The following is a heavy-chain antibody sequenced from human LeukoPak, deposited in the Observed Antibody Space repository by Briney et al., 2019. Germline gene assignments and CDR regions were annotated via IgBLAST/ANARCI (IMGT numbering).Heavy chain of an antibody. V-gene: IGHV4-39*01. J-gene: IGHJ4*02. Sequence: SETLSLTCTVSGDSISSSSYYWGWIRQPPGKGLEWIGNIYYSGSTYYNPSLQSRVTISVDTSKNQFSLRLSSVTAADTAVYYCARGYSCGYYFDYWGQGTLVTVSS. D-gene: IGHD5-18*01. CDR2: IYYSGST. CDR1: GDSISSSSYY. CDR3: ARGYSCGYYFDY.